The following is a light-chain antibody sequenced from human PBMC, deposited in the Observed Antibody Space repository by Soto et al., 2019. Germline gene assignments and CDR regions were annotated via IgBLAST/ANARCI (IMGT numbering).Light chain of an antibody. Sequence: QSVLTQPPSVSAAPGQKVTISCSGSNSNIGNNYVSWYQQLPGTAPKLLIYDTDKRPSGIPDRFSGSKSGTSATLGITGLQTGDEADYYCGTWDSSLSAVVFGGGTKVTVL. CDR3: GTWDSSLSAVV. V-gene: IGLV1-51*01. CDR1: NSNIGNNY. J-gene: IGLJ3*02. CDR2: DTD.